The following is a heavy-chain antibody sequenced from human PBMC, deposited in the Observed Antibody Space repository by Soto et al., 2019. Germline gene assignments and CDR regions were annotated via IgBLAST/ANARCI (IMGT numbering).Heavy chain of an antibody. CDR1: GFTFSSYW. Sequence: PGGSQRLSCAASGFTFSSYWISWVRQAPGKGLEWVANIKQDGSEKYYVDSVKGRFTISRDNAKNSLYLQMNSLRAEDTAVYYCARDVLYPDYSGQGTLATVSS. CDR3: ARDVLYPDY. J-gene: IGHJ4*02. V-gene: IGHV3-7*03. CDR2: IKQDGSEK. D-gene: IGHD2-2*01.